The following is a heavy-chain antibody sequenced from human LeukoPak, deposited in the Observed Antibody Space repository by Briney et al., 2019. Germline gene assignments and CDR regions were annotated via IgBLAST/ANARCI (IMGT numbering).Heavy chain of an antibody. Sequence: SGPTLVNPTPTLTLTCTFSGFSLSTIGVAGGWIRQPPGKALEWLALIEWDDEKGYSPSRKRRLTIRKGNSKNQMVLTMTNMDPVDTATYYCAHSVPLGSLRFLEWSPGWFDPWGQGTLVTVSS. CDR1: GFSLSTIGVA. CDR3: AHSVPLGSLRFLEWSPGWFDP. J-gene: IGHJ5*02. V-gene: IGHV2-5*02. D-gene: IGHD3-3*01. CDR2: IEWDDEK.